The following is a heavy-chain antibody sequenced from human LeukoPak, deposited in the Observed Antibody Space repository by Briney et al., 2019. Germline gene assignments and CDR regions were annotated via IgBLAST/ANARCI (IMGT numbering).Heavy chain of an antibody. CDR2: ISSDGSNT. J-gene: IGHJ4*02. Sequence: GGSLRLSCAASGFTFSSCWMHWVRQAPGKGLVWVSRISSDGSNTGYADSVKGRFTISRDNAKNTVYLQMNSLSAEDTAVYYCASSFSTVDYWGQGTLVTVSS. D-gene: IGHD3/OR15-3a*01. CDR1: GFTFSSCW. CDR3: ASSFSTVDY. V-gene: IGHV3-74*01.